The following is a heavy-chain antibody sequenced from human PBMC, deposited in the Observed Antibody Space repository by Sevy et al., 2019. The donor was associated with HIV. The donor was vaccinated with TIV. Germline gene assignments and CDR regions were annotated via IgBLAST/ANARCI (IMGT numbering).Heavy chain of an antibody. D-gene: IGHD3-22*01. Sequence: GGSLRLSCAASGFIFSSYVMTWVRQAPGKGLEWVSTISGSGGYTYYAESVKGRFTISRDNSNNILYLQMNSLRAEDTAVYYCAKNYYDSSGYFLFHYYYGMDVWGQGTTVTVSS. CDR3: AKNYYDSSGYFLFHYYYGMDV. CDR1: GFIFSSYV. CDR2: ISGSGGYT. V-gene: IGHV3-23*01. J-gene: IGHJ6*02.